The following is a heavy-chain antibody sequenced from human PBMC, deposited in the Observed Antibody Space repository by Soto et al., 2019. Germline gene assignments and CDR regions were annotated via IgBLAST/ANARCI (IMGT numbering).Heavy chain of an antibody. J-gene: IGHJ3*02. CDR1: GFTFSSYA. CDR3: AKDSVLAPFWSGYLDAFDI. Sequence: GSLRLSCAASGFTFSSYAMSWVRQAPGKGLEWVSAISGSGGSTYYADSVKGRFTISRDNSKNTLYLQMNSLRAEDTAVYYCAKDSVLAPFWSGYLDAFDIWGQGTMVTVSS. D-gene: IGHD3-3*01. V-gene: IGHV3-23*01. CDR2: ISGSGGST.